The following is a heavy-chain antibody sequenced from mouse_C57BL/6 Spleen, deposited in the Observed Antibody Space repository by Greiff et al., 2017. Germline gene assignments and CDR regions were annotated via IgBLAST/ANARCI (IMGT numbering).Heavy chain of an antibody. CDR1: GYSITSGYY. J-gene: IGHJ4*01. CDR2: ISYDGSN. V-gene: IGHV3-6*01. CDR3: ARDEDGYPYAMDY. Sequence: EVKLVESGPGLVKPSQSLSLTCSVTGYSITSGYYWNWIRQFPGNKLEWMGYISYDGSNNYNPSLKNRISITRDTSKNQFFLKLNSVTTEDTATYYCARDEDGYPYAMDYWGQGTSVTVSS. D-gene: IGHD2-3*01.